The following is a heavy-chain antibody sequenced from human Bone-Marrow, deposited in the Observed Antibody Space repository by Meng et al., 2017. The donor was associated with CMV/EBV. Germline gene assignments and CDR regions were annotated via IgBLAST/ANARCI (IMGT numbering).Heavy chain of an antibody. CDR1: GFTFSSYA. D-gene: IGHD6-13*01. Sequence: GGSLRLSCAASGFTFSSYAMHWVRQAPGKGLEWVAVISYDGSNKYYADSVKGRFTISRDNSKNTLYLQMNSLRAEDTAVYYCAREGGPIAAAGTFHYWGQGTLVTVSS. CDR3: AREGGPIAAAGTFHY. CDR2: ISYDGSNK. V-gene: IGHV3-30-3*01. J-gene: IGHJ4*02.